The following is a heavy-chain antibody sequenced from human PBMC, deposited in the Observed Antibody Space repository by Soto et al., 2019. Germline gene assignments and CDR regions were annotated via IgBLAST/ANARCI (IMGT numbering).Heavy chain of an antibody. CDR3: AKEVAGGTAMLTSSFYY. J-gene: IGHJ4*02. CDR1: GITFSSYA. CDR2: ISGSGTST. V-gene: IGHV3-23*01. Sequence: EVQLLESGGGLVQPGGSLRLSCAASGITFSSYALSWVRQAPGKGLEWVSAISGSGTSTYYADSVKGRFTISRDNSKNTLYLQMNGLRADDSAVYYCAKEVAGGTAMLTSSFYYWGQGTLVTASS. D-gene: IGHD5-18*01.